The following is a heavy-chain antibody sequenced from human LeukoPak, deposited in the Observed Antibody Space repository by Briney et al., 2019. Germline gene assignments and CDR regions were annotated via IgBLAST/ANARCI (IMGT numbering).Heavy chain of an antibody. CDR2: IYYSGST. CDR3: ARGRRIAAAGPRWFDH. CDR1: GGSIISYY. Sequence: SETLSLTCTVSGGSIISYYWSWIRQPPGKGLEWIGYIYYSGSTNYNPSLKSRVTISVDTSKNQFSLKLSSVTAADTAVYYCARGRRIAAAGPRWFDHWGQGTLVTVSS. J-gene: IGHJ5*02. V-gene: IGHV4-59*01. D-gene: IGHD6-13*01.